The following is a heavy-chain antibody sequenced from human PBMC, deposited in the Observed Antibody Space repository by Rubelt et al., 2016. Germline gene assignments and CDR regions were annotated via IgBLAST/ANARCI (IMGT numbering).Heavy chain of an antibody. CDR3: ARGDIVVVLAASNPLDY. Sequence: QVQLVQSGAEVKKPGASVKVSCKASGYTFTSYAMHWVRQAPGQRLEWMGWINAGNGNTKYSQKVPGRVTITRDTSASTAYMELSSLRSEDTAVYYCARGDIVVVLAASNPLDYWGQGTLVTVSS. J-gene: IGHJ4*02. V-gene: IGHV1-3*01. CDR2: INAGNGNT. D-gene: IGHD2-15*01. CDR1: GYTFTSYA.